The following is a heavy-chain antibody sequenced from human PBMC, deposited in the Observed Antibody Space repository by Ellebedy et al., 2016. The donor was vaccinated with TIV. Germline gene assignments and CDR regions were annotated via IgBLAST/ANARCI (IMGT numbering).Heavy chain of an antibody. V-gene: IGHV3-9*01. CDR1: GFTIDDYA. CDR2: ISWNSGSI. Sequence: SLKISXVASGFTIDDYAMHWVRHAPGKGLEWVSGISWNSGSIGYADSVKGRFTISRDNAKNSLYLQMNSLRPEDTALYYCAKGKAVFYAFDMWGQGTMVTVSS. D-gene: IGHD2-8*01. CDR3: AKGKAVFYAFDM. J-gene: IGHJ3*02.